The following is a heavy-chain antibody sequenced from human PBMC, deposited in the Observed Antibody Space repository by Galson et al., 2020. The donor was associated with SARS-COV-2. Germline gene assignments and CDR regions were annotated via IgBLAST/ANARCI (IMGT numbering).Heavy chain of an antibody. Sequence: AGGSLRLSCAASGFTFSDYYMRWIRQAPGKRLEWVSYISSSSSYTNYADPVNGRFTIPRDNAKNSLYLQLNSLRAEDTAVYYCARVSPPGDYGGVADLDYWGQGTLVTVSS. V-gene: IGHV3-11*06. CDR2: ISSSSSYT. CDR1: GFTFSDYY. D-gene: IGHD4-17*01. J-gene: IGHJ4*02. CDR3: ARVSPPGDYGGVADLDY.